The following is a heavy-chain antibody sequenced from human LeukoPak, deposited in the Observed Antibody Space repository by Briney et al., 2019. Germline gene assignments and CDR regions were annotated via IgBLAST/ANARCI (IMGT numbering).Heavy chain of an antibody. CDR3: ARTDYYDR. CDR2: INGDGINT. D-gene: IGHD3-22*01. J-gene: IGHJ4*02. Sequence: PGGSLRLSCAASGFXFRSNWMHWVRQAPGRGLVWVSGINGDGINTNYADSVKGRFTISRDNAKNTLYLQMNSLRGEDTAVYYCARTDYYDRWGQGTLVTVSS. CDR1: GFXFRSNW. V-gene: IGHV3-74*01.